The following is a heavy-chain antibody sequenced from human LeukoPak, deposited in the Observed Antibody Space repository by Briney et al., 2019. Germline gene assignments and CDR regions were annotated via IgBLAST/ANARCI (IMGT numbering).Heavy chain of an antibody. D-gene: IGHD3-10*01. J-gene: IGHJ6*03. CDR2: INPNSGGT. CDR1: GYTFTGYY. CDR3: ARDGSGSIYYYYYMDV. V-gene: IGHV1-2*02. Sequence: GASVKVSCKASGYTFTGYYMHWVRQAPGQGLEWMGWINPNSGGTNYAQKFQGRVTMTRDTSISTAYMELSRLRSDDTAVYYCARDGSGSIYYYYYMDVWGKGTTVTISS.